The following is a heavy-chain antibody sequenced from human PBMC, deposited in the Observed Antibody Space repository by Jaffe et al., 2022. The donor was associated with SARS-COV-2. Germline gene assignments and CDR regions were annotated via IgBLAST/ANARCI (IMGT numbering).Heavy chain of an antibody. Sequence: EGQLVESGGGLVKPGASLRLSCAASGFTFTTYTMNWVRQAPGKGLEWVSSISSSSSFIYYADSVRGRFTTSRDNAKNSLYLQMNSLRAEDTAMYYCAIEFSSNWYAYWGQGTLVTVSS. D-gene: IGHD6-13*01. V-gene: IGHV3-21*02. CDR2: ISSSSSFI. CDR1: GFTFTTYT. J-gene: IGHJ4*02. CDR3: AIEFSSNWYAY.